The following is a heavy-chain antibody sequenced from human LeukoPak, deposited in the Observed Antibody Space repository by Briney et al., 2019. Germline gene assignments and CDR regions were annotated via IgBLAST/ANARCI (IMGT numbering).Heavy chain of an antibody. D-gene: IGHD1-1*01. V-gene: IGHV3-13*01. CDR3: ARVAKERVGGVYYFDY. J-gene: IGHJ4*02. CDR1: GFTFIDYD. CDR2: IGTAGDT. Sequence: GGPLRLSFAPSGFTFIDYDMPWSPQAKGKGLGWVSLIGTAGDTYYTGSVKGRFTISRENAKNSLYLQMNSLRAGDTAVYYCARVAKERVGGVYYFDYWGQGTLVTVSS.